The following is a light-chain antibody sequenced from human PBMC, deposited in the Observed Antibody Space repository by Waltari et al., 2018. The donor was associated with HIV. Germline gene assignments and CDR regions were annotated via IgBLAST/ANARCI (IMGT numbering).Light chain of an antibody. V-gene: IGLV1-44*01. Sequence: QSVLTQPPSASGTPGQRVTISCSGTRSNIGSNVVNWYQQLPGTAPKLLIYKNNQRPSGVPYRFSGCKSGTSASLAISGLQSDDEGDYYCSAWDDNVNALFGGGTKLTV. J-gene: IGLJ2*01. CDR2: KNN. CDR1: RSNIGSNV. CDR3: SAWDDNVNAL.